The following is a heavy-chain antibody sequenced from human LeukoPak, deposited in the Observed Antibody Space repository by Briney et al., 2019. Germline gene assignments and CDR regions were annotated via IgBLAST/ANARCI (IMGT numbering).Heavy chain of an antibody. V-gene: IGHV3-74*01. CDR2: INTDGSST. Sequence: ETLSLTCIVSGGSISSSIYYWAWVRQPPGKGLVWVSRINTDGSSTTYADSVKGRFTISRDNAKNTLYLQINSLRADDTAVYYCAKGLMGATPYYFDYRGQGTLVTVSS. CDR1: GGSISSSIYY. D-gene: IGHD1-26*01. J-gene: IGHJ4*02. CDR3: AKGLMGATPYYFDY.